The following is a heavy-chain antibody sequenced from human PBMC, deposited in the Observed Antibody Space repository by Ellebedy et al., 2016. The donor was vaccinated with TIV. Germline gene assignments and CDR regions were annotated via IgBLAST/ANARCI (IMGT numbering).Heavy chain of an antibody. J-gene: IGHJ6*02. CDR2: NQYSGST. D-gene: IGHD3-16*01. V-gene: IGHV4-59*08. CDR3: ARRRNTSMLKGMDV. CDR1: GGPISNYY. Sequence: MPSETLSLTCTVSGGPISNYYWSWIRQPPGKGLEWIGYNQYSGSTNYNPSLKRRVTISVDMSNNQFSLRLSSVTAADTAMYYCARRRNTSMLKGMDVWGQGTTVTVSS.